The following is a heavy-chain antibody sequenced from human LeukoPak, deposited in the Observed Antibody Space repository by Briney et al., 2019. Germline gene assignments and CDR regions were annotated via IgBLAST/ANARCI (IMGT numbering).Heavy chain of an antibody. CDR2: INQDGNEK. V-gene: IGHV3-7*05. Sequence: GGSLRLSCAASGFTFSRYWMSWVRQAPGKGLEWVANINQDGNEKYYVDSVRGRFTISRDNAKNSLYLQMNSLRAEDTAVYYCTRNVYWRFDYRGQGTLVSVSS. D-gene: IGHD1-26*01. CDR3: TRNVYWRFDY. CDR1: GFTFSRYW. J-gene: IGHJ4*02.